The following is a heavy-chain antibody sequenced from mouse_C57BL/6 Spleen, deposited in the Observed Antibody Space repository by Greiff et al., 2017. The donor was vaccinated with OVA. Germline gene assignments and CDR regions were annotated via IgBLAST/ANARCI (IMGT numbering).Heavy chain of an antibody. J-gene: IGHJ3*01. CDR1: GYTFTSYW. V-gene: IGHV1-64*01. D-gene: IGHD2-4*01. CDR3: AYDYASWFAY. Sequence: QVQLKQPGAELVKPGASVKLSCKASGYTFTSYWMHWVKQRPGQGLEWIGMIHPNSGSTNYNEKVKSKATLTVDKSSSTAYMQLSSLTSEDSAVYYWAYDYASWFAYWGQGTLVTVSA. CDR2: IHPNSGST.